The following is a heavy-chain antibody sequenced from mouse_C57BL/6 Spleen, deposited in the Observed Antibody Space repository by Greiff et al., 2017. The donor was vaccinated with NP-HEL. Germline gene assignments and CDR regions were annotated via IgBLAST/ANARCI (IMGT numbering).Heavy chain of an antibody. Sequence: VQLQQPGAELVMPGASVKLSCKASGYTFTSYWMHWVKQRPGQGLEWIGEIDPSDSYTNYNQKFKGKSTLTVDKSSSTAYMQLSSLTSEDSAVYYCARRRSGVDWYFEVWGTGTTVTVSS. CDR2: IDPSDSYT. J-gene: IGHJ1*03. CDR3: ARRRSGVDWYFEV. CDR1: GYTFTSYW. V-gene: IGHV1-69*01.